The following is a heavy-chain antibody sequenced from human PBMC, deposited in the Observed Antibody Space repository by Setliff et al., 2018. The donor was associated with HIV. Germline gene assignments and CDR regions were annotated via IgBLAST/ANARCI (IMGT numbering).Heavy chain of an antibody. J-gene: IGHJ6*03. D-gene: IGHD6-13*01. Sequence: SETLSLTCAVSGVSITSNNWWTWVRQTPGKRLEWLGSIYSSGSPSYNPSLSSRLTISVDTSKNHVSLRLSSVTAADTGVYYCARHGDPPGTSWIYYYYYMDLWGEGTTVTVSS. V-gene: IGHV4-39*01. CDR1: GVSITSNNW. CDR2: IYSSGSP. CDR3: ARHGDPPGTSWIYYYYYMDL.